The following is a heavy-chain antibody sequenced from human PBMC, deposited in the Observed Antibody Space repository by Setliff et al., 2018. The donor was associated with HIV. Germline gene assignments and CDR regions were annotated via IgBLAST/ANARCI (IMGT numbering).Heavy chain of an antibody. J-gene: IGHJ4*02. CDR3: ARGWDSSGYTDY. CDR2: IYYSGST. D-gene: IGHD3-22*01. V-gene: IGHV4-39*01. CDR1: GGSISSSSYY. Sequence: SETLSLTCTVSGGSISSSSYYWGWIRQPPGKGLEWIGSIYYSGSTYYNPSLKSRVTISVDTFKNQFSLKLSSVTAADTAVYYCARGWDSSGYTDYWGQGTLVTVSS.